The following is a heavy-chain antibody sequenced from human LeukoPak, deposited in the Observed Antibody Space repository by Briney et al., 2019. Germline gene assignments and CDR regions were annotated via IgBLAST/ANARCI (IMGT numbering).Heavy chain of an antibody. CDR1: GGSISSGSYY. J-gene: IGHJ5*02. Sequence: SETLSLTCTVSGGSISSGSYYWSWIRQPAGKGLEWIGRIYTSGSTNYNPSLKSRVTISVDTSKNQFSLKLSSVTAADTAVYYCARGSLARSGWYDHWGQGALVTVSS. D-gene: IGHD6-19*01. CDR3: ARGSLARSGWYDH. CDR2: IYTSGST. V-gene: IGHV4-61*02.